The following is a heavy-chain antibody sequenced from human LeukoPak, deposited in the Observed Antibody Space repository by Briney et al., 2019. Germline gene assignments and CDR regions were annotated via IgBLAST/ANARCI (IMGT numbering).Heavy chain of an antibody. CDR1: GFTFSSYA. Sequence: GGSLRLSCAASGFTFSSYAMSWVRQAPGEGLEWVSAISGSGGSTYYADSVKGRFTISRDNSKNTLYLQMNSLRAEDTAVYYCAKDRTTVTTSGFWFDPWGQGTLVTVSS. CDR3: AKDRTTVTTSGFWFDP. J-gene: IGHJ5*02. CDR2: ISGSGGST. V-gene: IGHV3-23*01. D-gene: IGHD4-17*01.